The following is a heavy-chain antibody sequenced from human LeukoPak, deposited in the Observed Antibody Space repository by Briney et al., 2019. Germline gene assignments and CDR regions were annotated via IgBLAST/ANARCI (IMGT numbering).Heavy chain of an antibody. CDR2: INHSGST. Sequence: PSETLSLTCTVSGGSISSSIYYWGWIRQPPGKGLEWIGEINHSGSTNYNPSLRSRVTISLDTSKNQFSLQLSSVTAADTAVHYCASMPYHYVGSSGYYWYYFDSWGQGTLVTVSS. CDR1: GGSISSSIYY. CDR3: ASMPYHYVGSSGYYWYYFDS. D-gene: IGHD3-22*01. J-gene: IGHJ4*02. V-gene: IGHV4-39*07.